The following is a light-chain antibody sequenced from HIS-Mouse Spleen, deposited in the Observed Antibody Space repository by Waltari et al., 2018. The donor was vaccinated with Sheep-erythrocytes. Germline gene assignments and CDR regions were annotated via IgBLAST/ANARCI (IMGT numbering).Light chain of an antibody. CDR2: RNK. CDR1: SSNIGSNY. Sequence: QSVLTQPPSASGTPGQRVTISCSGSSSNIGSNYVYWYQQLPGTAPKLLIYRNKRRPSGCPDRFSGSQSGTSASLAISGLRSEDEADYYCAAWDDSLSGPVFGGGTKLTVL. CDR3: AAWDDSLSGPV. V-gene: IGLV1-47*01. J-gene: IGLJ3*02.